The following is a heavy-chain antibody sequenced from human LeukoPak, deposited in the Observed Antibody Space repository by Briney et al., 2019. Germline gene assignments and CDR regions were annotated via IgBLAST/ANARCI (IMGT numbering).Heavy chain of an antibody. D-gene: IGHD3-22*01. V-gene: IGHV4-34*01. CDR1: GGSFSGYY. CDR3: ARVRGRYCYDSSVHRGYFDY. J-gene: IGHJ4*02. CDR2: INHSGST. Sequence: PSETLSLTCAVYGGSFSGYYWSWIRQPPGKGLEWIGEINHSGSTNYNPSLKSRVTISVDTSKNQFSLKLSSVTAADTAVYYCARVRGRYCYDSSVHRGYFDYWGQGTLVTVSS.